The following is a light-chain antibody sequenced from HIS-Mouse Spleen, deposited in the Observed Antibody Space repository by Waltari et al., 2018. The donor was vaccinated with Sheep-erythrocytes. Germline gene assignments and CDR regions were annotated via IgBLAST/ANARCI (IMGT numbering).Light chain of an antibody. CDR1: SSDVGSYIL. CDR2: EGS. CDR3: CSYAGSSTPWV. V-gene: IGLV2-23*01. J-gene: IGLJ3*02. Sequence: QSALTQPASVSGSPGQSITISCPGPSSDVGSYILVPWYQQHPGKAPKLMIYEGSKRPSGVSNRFSGSKSGNTASLTISGLQAEDEADYYCCSYAGSSTPWVFGGGTKLTVL.